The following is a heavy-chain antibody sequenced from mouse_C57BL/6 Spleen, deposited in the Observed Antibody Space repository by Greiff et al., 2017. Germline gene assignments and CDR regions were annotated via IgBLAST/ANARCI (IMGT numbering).Heavy chain of an antibody. J-gene: IGHJ3*01. Sequence: EVQRVESGGGLVKPGGSLKLSCAASGFTFSSYAMSWVRPTPEKRLEWVATISDGGSYTYYPDNVKGRFTISRDNAKNNLYLQMSHLKSEDTARYYCARGDGPEGFAYWGQGTLVTVSA. V-gene: IGHV5-4*01. CDR2: ISDGGSYT. CDR1: GFTFSSYA. CDR3: ARGDGPEGFAY. D-gene: IGHD2-3*01.